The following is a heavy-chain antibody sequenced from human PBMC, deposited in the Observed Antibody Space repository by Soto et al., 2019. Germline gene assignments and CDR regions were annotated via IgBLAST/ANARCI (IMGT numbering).Heavy chain of an antibody. CDR1: GGTFSSFG. CDR2: IIPVFGRP. D-gene: IGHD5-12*01. CDR3: AREASGYDF. V-gene: IGHV1-69*13. J-gene: IGHJ1*01. Sequence: SVKVSCKASGGTFSSFGISWVRQAPGQGLELMGGIIPVFGRPNYAQRFRGRLTITADESTNTSYMELIDLTSEDTAVYYCAREASGYDFWGQGTQVTVSS.